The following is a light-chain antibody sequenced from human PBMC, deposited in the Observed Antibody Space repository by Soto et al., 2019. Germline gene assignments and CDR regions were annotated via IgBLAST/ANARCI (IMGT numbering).Light chain of an antibody. Sequence: EIVLTRSPGTLSLSPGERATLSCRASQSLSSDYLVWYQQKPGQAPRLLIYGASDRATGIPDRFSGSGSGTDFTLTISRLEPEDFAVYFCQQFGSSPWTFGQGTKVESK. CDR2: GAS. V-gene: IGKV3-20*01. J-gene: IGKJ1*01. CDR1: QSLSSDY. CDR3: QQFGSSPWT.